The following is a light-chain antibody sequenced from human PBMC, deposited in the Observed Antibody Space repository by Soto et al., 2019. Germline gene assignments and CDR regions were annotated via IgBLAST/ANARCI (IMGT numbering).Light chain of an antibody. V-gene: IGKV1-27*01. J-gene: IGKJ1*01. CDR3: QKYNSAPRT. Sequence: DIQMTQSPSSLSASVGDRVTITCRASQGISNYLAWYQQKPGKVPKLLIYAASTLQSGVPSPFSGSRSGTDFTFTITSLQPEDVANYFCQKYNSAPRTFGQGTKVEIK. CDR1: QGISNY. CDR2: AAS.